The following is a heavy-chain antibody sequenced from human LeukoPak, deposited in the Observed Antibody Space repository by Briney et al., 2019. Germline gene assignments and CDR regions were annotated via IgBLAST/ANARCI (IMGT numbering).Heavy chain of an antibody. D-gene: IGHD2-15*01. CDR2: IYSGGST. Sequence: GGSLRLSCAASGFTFSSFALYWVRQAPGKGLEWVSVIYSGGSTYYADSVKGRFTISRDNSKNTLYLQMNSLRAEDTAVYYCARERGYCSGGSCKDWFDPWGQGTLVTVSS. CDR3: ARERGYCSGGSCKDWFDP. CDR1: GFTFSSFA. J-gene: IGHJ5*02. V-gene: IGHV3-53*01.